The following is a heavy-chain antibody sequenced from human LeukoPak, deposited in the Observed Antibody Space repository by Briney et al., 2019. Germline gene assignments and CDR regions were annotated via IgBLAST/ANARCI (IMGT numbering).Heavy chain of an antibody. D-gene: IGHD3-10*01. Sequence: PGGSLRLSCTASGFTFSSYGMNWVRQAPGKGLEYVSAISDKGAGTYYSDSVTGRFTISRDNSKNTLYLQMSSLRPEDTAVYYCVKGSGYFDYWGQGTLVTVSS. J-gene: IGHJ4*02. CDR3: VKGSGYFDY. CDR1: GFTFSSYG. V-gene: IGHV3-64D*06. CDR2: ISDKGAGT.